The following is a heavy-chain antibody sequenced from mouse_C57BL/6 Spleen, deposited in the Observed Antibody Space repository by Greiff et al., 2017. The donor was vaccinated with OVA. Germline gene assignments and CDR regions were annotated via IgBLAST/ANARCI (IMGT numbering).Heavy chain of an antibody. CDR3: AREDDYDYYFDY. CDR2: INPGSGGT. D-gene: IGHD2-4*01. CDR1: GYAFTNYL. Sequence: LVESGAELVRPGTSVKVSCKASGYAFTNYLIEWVKQRPGQGLEWIGVINPGSGGTNYNEKFKGKATLTADKSSSTAYMQLSSLTSEDSAVYFCAREDDYDYYFDYWGQGTTLTVSS. J-gene: IGHJ2*01. V-gene: IGHV1-54*01.